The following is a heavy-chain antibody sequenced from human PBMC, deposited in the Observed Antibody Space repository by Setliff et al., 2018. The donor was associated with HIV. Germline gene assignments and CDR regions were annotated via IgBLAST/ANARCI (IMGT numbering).Heavy chain of an antibody. J-gene: IGHJ6*02. V-gene: IGHV3-23*01. CDR3: AKCNNPGYSSSWYNYYGMDV. D-gene: IGHD6-13*01. Sequence: GGSLRLSCAASGFTFSSYAMSWVRQAPGKGLEWVSAISGSGGSTYYADSVKGRFTISRDNSKNTLYLQMNSLRAEDTAVYYCAKCNNPGYSSSWYNYYGMDVWGQGTTVTVSS. CDR1: GFTFSSYA. CDR2: ISGSGGST.